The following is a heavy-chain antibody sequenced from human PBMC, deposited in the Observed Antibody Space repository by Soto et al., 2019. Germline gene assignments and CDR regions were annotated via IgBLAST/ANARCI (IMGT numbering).Heavy chain of an antibody. D-gene: IGHD2-15*01. CDR1: GFSLSTSGMC. Sequence: GSGPTLVNPTQTLTLTCTFSGFSLSTSGMCVSWIRQPPGKALEWLALIDWDDDKYYSPSLKTRLTISKDTSKNQVVLTMTNMDPVDTATYYCAHRPGYCSGGSCYSILYMDVWGKGTTVTVSS. J-gene: IGHJ6*03. V-gene: IGHV2-70*12. CDR3: AHRPGYCSGGSCYSILYMDV. CDR2: IDWDDDK.